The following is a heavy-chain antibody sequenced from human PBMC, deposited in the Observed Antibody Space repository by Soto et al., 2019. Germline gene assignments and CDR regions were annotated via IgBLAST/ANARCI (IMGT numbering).Heavy chain of an antibody. CDR1: GFTFSSYW. D-gene: IGHD6-13*01. J-gene: IGHJ4*02. CDR2: IKEVGSEK. V-gene: IGHV3-7*04. CDR3: ARDGYSSSWYI. Sequence: GGSLRLSCAASGFTFSSYWMSWVRQAPGKGLEWVANIKEVGSEKYYVDSVKGRFTISRDNAKNSLYLQMNSLRAEDTAVYYCARDGYSSSWYIWGQGILVTVSS.